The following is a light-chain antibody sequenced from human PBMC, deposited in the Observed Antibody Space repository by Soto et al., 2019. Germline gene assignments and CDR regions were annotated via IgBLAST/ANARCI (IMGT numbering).Light chain of an antibody. J-gene: IGLJ2*01. V-gene: IGLV1-47*02. Sequence: QSVLTQPPSASATPGQRVTISCSGSNSNIGNNNAYWYQHVPGTAPKLIIHHNTLRPSWVPDRFSGSKSGTSASLAISGLQSEDDSDYYCAAWDDSLGAVVFGGGTKLIVL. CDR3: AAWDDSLGAVV. CDR2: HNT. CDR1: NSNIGNNN.